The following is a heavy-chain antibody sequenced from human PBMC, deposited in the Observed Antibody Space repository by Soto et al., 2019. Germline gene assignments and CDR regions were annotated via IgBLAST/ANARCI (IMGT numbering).Heavy chain of an antibody. J-gene: IGHJ4*02. Sequence: ALRLSCAASGLTVSSSYMSWVRQAPGKGLQWVSVIYSAGSTYYANSVKGRFTISRDISTNMVYLQMSSLTDEDTAVYYCARAREPEYSSAICFDIWGQGALVTVSS. CDR2: IYSAGST. CDR3: ARAREPEYSSAICFDI. D-gene: IGHD5-18*01. CDR1: GLTVSSSY. V-gene: IGHV3-53*01.